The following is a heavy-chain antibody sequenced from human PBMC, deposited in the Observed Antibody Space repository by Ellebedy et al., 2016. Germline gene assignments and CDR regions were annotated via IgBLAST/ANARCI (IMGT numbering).Heavy chain of an antibody. V-gene: IGHV3-15*01. Sequence: GGSLRLSXAASGFTFSNAWMSWVRQAPGKGLERVGRIKSKTDGGTTDYAAPVKGRFTISRDDSKNTLYLQMNSLKTEDTAVYYCTTVLLWFGETNYYYYGMDVWGQGTTVTVSS. D-gene: IGHD3-10*01. CDR3: TTVLLWFGETNYYYYGMDV. J-gene: IGHJ6*02. CDR1: GFTFSNAW. CDR2: IKSKTDGGTT.